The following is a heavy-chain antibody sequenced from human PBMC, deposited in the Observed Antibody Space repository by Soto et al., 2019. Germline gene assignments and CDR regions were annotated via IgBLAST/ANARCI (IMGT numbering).Heavy chain of an antibody. CDR3: AREGYCSSTSCFGGVAFDI. Sequence: GGSLRLSCAASGFTVSSNYMSWVRQAPGKGLEWVSVIYSGGSTYYADSVKGRFTISRDNSKNTLYLQMNSLRAEDTAVYYCAREGYCSSTSCFGGVAFDIWGQGTIVTVSS. V-gene: IGHV3-66*01. J-gene: IGHJ3*02. CDR1: GFTVSSNY. CDR2: IYSGGST. D-gene: IGHD2-2*01.